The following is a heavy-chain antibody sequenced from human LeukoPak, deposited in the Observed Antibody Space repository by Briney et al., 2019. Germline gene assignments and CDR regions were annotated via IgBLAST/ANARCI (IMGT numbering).Heavy chain of an antibody. CDR2: ISSKTSGGTT. D-gene: IGHD6-13*01. CDR1: GFSPSHVS. Sequence: GGSLRLSCAVSGFSPSHVSMSWVRQLPGKGLEWVGRISSKTSGGTTDYAAPVKGRFTISRDDSKNTLSLQMDSLKTEDTGVYHCAAGAFAGTSPYYHYCGLDIWGRGTSVSVSS. CDR3: AAGAFAGTSPYYHYCGLDI. V-gene: IGHV3-15*01. J-gene: IGHJ6*02.